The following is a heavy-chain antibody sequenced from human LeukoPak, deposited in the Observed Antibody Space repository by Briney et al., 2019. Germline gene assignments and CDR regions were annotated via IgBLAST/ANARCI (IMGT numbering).Heavy chain of an antibody. CDR1: GGSLSNYY. Sequence: SETLSLTCAVYGGSLSNYYWSWIRQPPGNGLEWIGEINHSGSTNYNPSLKSRVTISVDMSKNQFSLELSFVTAADTAVYYCARGPASGSNFAWFDPWGQGTLVTVSS. CDR3: ARGPASGSNFAWFDP. D-gene: IGHD3-10*01. V-gene: IGHV4-34*01. J-gene: IGHJ5*02. CDR2: INHSGST.